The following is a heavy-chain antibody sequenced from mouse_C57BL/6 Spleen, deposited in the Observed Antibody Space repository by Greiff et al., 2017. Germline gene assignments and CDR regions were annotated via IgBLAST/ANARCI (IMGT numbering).Heavy chain of an antibody. CDR3: ARSPTTVVATGYFDV. J-gene: IGHJ1*03. Sequence: VHVKQSVAELVRPGASVKLSCTASGFNIKNTYMHWVKQRPEQGLEWIGRIDPANGNTKYAPKFQGKATITAATSSNTAYLQLSSLTSEDTAIYYGARSPTTVVATGYFDVWGTGTTVTVSS. CDR2: IDPANGNT. CDR1: GFNIKNTY. V-gene: IGHV14-3*01. D-gene: IGHD1-1*01.